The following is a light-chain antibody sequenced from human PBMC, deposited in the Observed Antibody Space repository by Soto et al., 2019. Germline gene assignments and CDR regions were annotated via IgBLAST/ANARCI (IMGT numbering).Light chain of an antibody. CDR2: KAS. Sequence: DIQMTQSPSTLSASVGDRVTITCRASQSISSWLAWYQQKPGKAPKLLIQKASILESGVPSRFSGSGSGTEFPLTISSLQPDDFATYYCQQYSIFSLTFGGGTRVDIK. J-gene: IGKJ4*01. CDR3: QQYSIFSLT. CDR1: QSISSW. V-gene: IGKV1-5*03.